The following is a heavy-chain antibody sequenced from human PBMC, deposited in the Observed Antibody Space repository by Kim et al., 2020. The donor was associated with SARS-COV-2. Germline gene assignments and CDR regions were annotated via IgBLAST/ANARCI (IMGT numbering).Heavy chain of an antibody. CDR3: ARGGELLWFGELLYENWFDP. CDR1: GYTFTSYA. Sequence: ASVKVSCKASGYTFTSYAMHWVRQAPGQRLEWMGWINAGNGNTKYSQKFQGRVTITRDTSASTAYMELSSLRSEDTAVYYCARGGELLWFGELLYENWFDPRGQGTLVTVSS. D-gene: IGHD3-10*01. V-gene: IGHV1-3*01. J-gene: IGHJ5*02. CDR2: INAGNGNT.